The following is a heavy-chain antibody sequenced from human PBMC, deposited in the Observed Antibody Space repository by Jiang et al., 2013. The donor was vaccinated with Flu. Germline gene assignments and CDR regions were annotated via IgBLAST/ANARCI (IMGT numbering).Heavy chain of an antibody. CDR3: ARARAPEVAAYYFDN. D-gene: IGHD6-13*01. V-gene: IGHV4-59*01. CDR2: IYYSGDT. Sequence: GSGLVKPSETLSLTCTVSSDSITNYYWNWIRQPPGKGLEWIGYIYYSGDTNYNPSLKSRLSISLDTSKKNFSLKLTSVTAADTAVYYCARARAPEVAAYYFDNWGQGMLVTVSS. CDR1: SDSITNYY. J-gene: IGHJ4*02.